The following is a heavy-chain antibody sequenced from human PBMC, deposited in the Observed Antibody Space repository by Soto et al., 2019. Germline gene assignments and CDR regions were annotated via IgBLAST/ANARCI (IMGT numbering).Heavy chain of an antibody. CDR3: ARALSTGYGFDP. CDR2: IIPILGIA. CDR1: GGTFSSYT. V-gene: IGHV1-69*02. J-gene: IGHJ5*02. Sequence: QVQLVQSGAEVKKPGSSVKVSCKAAGGTFSSYTISWVRQAPGQGLEWMGRIIPILGIANYAQKFQGSVTITADKSTSTGYMELSSLRSEDTAVYYCARALSTGYGFDPWGQGTLVTVSS. D-gene: IGHD6-13*01.